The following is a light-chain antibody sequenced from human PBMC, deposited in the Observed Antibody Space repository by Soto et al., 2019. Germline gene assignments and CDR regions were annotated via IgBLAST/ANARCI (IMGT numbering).Light chain of an antibody. J-gene: IGKJ5*01. Sequence: VGDRFTITCRASQSISSYLNWYQQKPGKAPKLLIYAASSLQSGVPSRFSGSGSGTDFTLTIYSVQPEDFATYYCQQYDSYPTFGQGTRLEIK. CDR2: AAS. CDR1: QSISSY. V-gene: IGKV1-39*01. CDR3: QQYDSYPT.